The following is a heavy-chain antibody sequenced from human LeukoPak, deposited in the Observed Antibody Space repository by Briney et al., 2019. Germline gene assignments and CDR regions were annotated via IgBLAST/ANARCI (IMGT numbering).Heavy chain of an antibody. CDR3: ARGSDFWSGYYSLEDY. CDR2: IIPIFGTA. CDR1: GGTFSSYA. D-gene: IGHD3-3*01. J-gene: IGHJ4*02. V-gene: IGHV1-69*05. Sequence: ASVKVSCKASGGTFSSYAISWVRQAPGQGLEWMGGIIPIFGTANYAQKFQGRVTMTRNTSISTAYMELSSLRSEDTAVYYCARGSDFWSGYYSLEDYWGQGTLVTVSS.